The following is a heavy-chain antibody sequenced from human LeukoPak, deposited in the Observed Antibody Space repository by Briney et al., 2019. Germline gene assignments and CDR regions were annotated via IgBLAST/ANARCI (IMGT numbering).Heavy chain of an antibody. CDR1: GFTFSIYS. D-gene: IGHD4-17*01. Sequence: GGSLRLSCAASGFTFSIYSMNWVRQAPGKGREWVSYIIFCSSNIYYAGSVKGRFTISRDNAKNSVSLQMNSLRAEDTAVYYCARDRTVSHDDYWGQGTLVTVSS. V-gene: IGHV3-48*01. J-gene: IGHJ4*02. CDR2: IIFCSSNI. CDR3: ARDRTVSHDDY.